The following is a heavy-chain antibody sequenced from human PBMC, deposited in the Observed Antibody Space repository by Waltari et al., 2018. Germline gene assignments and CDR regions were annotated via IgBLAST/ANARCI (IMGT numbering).Heavy chain of an antibody. J-gene: IGHJ1*01. CDR2: INAGNGNT. D-gene: IGHD6-6*01. CDR1: GGTFSSYA. V-gene: IGHV1-3*01. Sequence: QVQLVQSGAEVKKPGSSVKVSCKASGGTFSSYAISWVRQAPGQRLEWMGWINAGNGNTKYSQKFQGRVTITRDTSASTAYMELSSLRSEDTAVYYCAAPISSSPPAEYFQHWGQGTLVTVSS. CDR3: AAPISSSPPAEYFQH.